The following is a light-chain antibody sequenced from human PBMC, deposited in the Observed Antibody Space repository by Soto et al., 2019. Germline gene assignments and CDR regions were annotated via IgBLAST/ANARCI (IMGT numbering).Light chain of an antibody. J-gene: IGLJ1*01. CDR1: SSDVGGYNY. CDR2: EVS. Sequence: QSVLTQPASVSGSPGQSITISCTGASSDVGGYNYVSWYQQQSGKAPKLMIHEVSNRPSGVSNRFSGSKSGNTASLTISGLQAEDEADYYCRSYTSSRAYVFGIGTKGTVL. V-gene: IGLV2-14*01. CDR3: RSYTSSRAYV.